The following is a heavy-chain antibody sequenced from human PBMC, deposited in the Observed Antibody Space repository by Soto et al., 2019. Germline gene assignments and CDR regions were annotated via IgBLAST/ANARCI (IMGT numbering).Heavy chain of an antibody. Sequence: PGGSLRLSCAASGFTFSSYSVNWVRQAPGKGLEWVSSISSSSSYIYYADSVKGRFTISRDNAKNSLYLQMNSLRAEDTAVYYCAREPNCSGGSCYLPYYYYGMDVWGQGTTVTVSS. J-gene: IGHJ6*02. CDR1: GFTFSSYS. D-gene: IGHD2-15*01. V-gene: IGHV3-21*01. CDR2: ISSSSSYI. CDR3: AREPNCSGGSCYLPYYYYGMDV.